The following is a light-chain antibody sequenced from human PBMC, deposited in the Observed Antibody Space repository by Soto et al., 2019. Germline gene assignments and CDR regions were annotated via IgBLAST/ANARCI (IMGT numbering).Light chain of an antibody. J-gene: IGKJ3*01. V-gene: IGKV3-20*01. Sequence: EIVLTQSPGTLSLSPGDRATLSCRASQGVSANSLAWYQHKVGQAPRLLIYGAFSRANGIPDRFSGNGSETDFTLTISRLEPEDFAVYFCHQYGSAPFTFGPGTKVDIK. CDR1: QGVSANS. CDR2: GAF. CDR3: HQYGSAPFT.